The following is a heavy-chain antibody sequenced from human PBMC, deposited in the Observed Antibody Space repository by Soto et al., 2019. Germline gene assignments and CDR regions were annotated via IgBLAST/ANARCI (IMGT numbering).Heavy chain of an antibody. Sequence: GASVKVSCKASRGTFSTYTISWVRQAPGQGLEWMGGIMPVFGTTSTAQRFQDRVTITADESTSTAYMELSSLRSEDTAVYYCARDKAGYSSSWSRMDVWGQGTTVTVSS. D-gene: IGHD6-13*01. CDR2: IMPVFGTT. J-gene: IGHJ6*02. CDR1: RGTFSTYT. CDR3: ARDKAGYSSSWSRMDV. V-gene: IGHV1-69*13.